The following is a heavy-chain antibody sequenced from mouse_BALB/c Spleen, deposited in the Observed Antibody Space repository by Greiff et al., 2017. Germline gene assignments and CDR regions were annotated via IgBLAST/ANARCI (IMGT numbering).Heavy chain of an antibody. CDR3: ARYYGYDWFAY. CDR2: ISYSGST. V-gene: IGHV3-2*02. D-gene: IGHD2-2*01. CDR1: GYSITSDYA. Sequence: EVQLRQSGPGLVKPSQSLSLTCTVTGYSITSDYAWNWIRQFPGNKLEWMGYISYSGSTSYNPSLKSRISITRDTSKNQFFLQLNSVTTEDTATYYCARYYGYDWFAYWGQGTLVTVSA. J-gene: IGHJ3*01.